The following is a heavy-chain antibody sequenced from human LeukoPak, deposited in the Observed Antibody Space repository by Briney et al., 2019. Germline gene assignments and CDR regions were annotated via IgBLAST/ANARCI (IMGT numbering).Heavy chain of an antibody. J-gene: IGHJ4*02. D-gene: IGHD2-15*01. CDR3: AKDVRYCSGGSCTPRYYFDY. V-gene: IGHV3-23*01. CDR2: ISGSGGST. Sequence: GGSLRLSCAASGFTFSSYAMSWVRQAPGKGLEWVSAISGSGGSTYYADSVKGRFTISRDNSKNTLYLQMNSLRAEDTAVYYCAKDVRYCSGGSCTPRYYFDYWGQGTLVTVSS. CDR1: GFTFSSYA.